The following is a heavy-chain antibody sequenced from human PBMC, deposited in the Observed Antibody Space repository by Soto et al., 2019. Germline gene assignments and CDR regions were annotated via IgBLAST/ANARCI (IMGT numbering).Heavy chain of an antibody. Sequence: SVKVSCKASGFTFTSSAMHWVRQARGQRLEWIGWIVVGSGNTNYAQKFQERVTITRDMSTSTAYMELSSLRSEDTAVYYCAADNPPHWGQGTMVTVSS. CDR1: GFTFTSSA. J-gene: IGHJ3*01. CDR3: AADNPPH. CDR2: IVVGSGNT. V-gene: IGHV1-58*02.